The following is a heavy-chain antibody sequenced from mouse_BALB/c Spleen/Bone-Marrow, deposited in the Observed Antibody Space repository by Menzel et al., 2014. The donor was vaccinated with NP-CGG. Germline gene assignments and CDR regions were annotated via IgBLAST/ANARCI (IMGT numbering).Heavy chain of an antibody. CDR1: GFDFSRYW. V-gene: IGHV4-1*02. CDR3: AKNYYYGYVAY. D-gene: IGHD1-2*01. CDR2: INPDSSTI. J-gene: IGHJ3*01. Sequence: DVKLQESGGGLVQPGGSLKLSCAASGFDFSRYWVTWVRQAPGKGLEWIGEINPDSSTINYTPSLKDKFIISRDNAKNTLYLQMSKVRSEDTALYYCAKNYYYGYVAYWGQGTLVTVSA.